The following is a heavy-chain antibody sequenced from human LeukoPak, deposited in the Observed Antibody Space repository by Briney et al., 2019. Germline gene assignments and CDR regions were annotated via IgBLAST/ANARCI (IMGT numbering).Heavy chain of an antibody. Sequence: ASVKVSCKASGYTFTSYAISWVRQAPGQGLEWMGWISAYNGNTHYAQKVQDRVTMTTDTSTNTAYMELRSLRSDDTAVYYCARGLAPYSYEYTGHDPYYYYNMDVWGKGTTIIISS. V-gene: IGHV1-18*01. CDR2: ISAYNGNT. D-gene: IGHD3-22*01. CDR3: ARGLAPYSYEYTGHDPYYYYNMDV. CDR1: GYTFTSYA. J-gene: IGHJ6*03.